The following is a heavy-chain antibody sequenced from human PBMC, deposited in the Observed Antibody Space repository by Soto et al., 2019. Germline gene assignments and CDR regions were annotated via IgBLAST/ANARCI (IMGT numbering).Heavy chain of an antibody. D-gene: IGHD3-22*01. V-gene: IGHV1-3*01. CDR2: INAGNGNT. CDR1: GYTFTSYA. CDR3: ATMVYYYDSSYDAHDAFDI. J-gene: IGHJ3*02. Sequence: GASVKVSCKASGYTFTSYAMHWVRQAPGQRLEWMGWINAGNGNTKYSQKFQGRVTITRDTSASTAYMELSSLRSEDTAVYYCATMVYYYDSSYDAHDAFDIRGQGTMVTVSS.